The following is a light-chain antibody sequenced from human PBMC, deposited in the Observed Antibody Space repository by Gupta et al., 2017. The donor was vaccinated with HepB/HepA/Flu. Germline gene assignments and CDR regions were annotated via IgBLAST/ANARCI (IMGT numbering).Light chain of an antibody. CDR2: DAS. Sequence: EVVLTQSPATLCLSPGERATLSCRASQSVSSYLAWYQQKPDQAPRLLIYDASNRATGIPARFSGSGSGKDFTLTISSLEPEDSAVYYCQQRSNWLTFGGGTKVEIK. CDR1: QSVSSY. V-gene: IGKV3-11*01. CDR3: QQRSNWLT. J-gene: IGKJ4*01.